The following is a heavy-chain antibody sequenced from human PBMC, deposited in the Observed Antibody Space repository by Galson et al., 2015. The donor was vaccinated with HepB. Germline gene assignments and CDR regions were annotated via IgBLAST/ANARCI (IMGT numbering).Heavy chain of an antibody. CDR3: AKHSPRGYSGYDF. D-gene: IGHD5-12*01. Sequence: SLRLSCAASGFTFSNYGMHWVRQAPGKGLEWVAVISYDGSNKYYADSVKGRFTISRDNSKNTLFLQVNSLRVEDTAVYYCAKHSPRGYSGYDFWGQGTMVSVSS. J-gene: IGHJ3*01. CDR2: ISYDGSNK. V-gene: IGHV3-30*18. CDR1: GFTFSNYG.